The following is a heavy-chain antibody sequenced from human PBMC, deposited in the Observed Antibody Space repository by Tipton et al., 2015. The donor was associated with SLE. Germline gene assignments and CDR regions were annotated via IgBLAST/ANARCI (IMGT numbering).Heavy chain of an antibody. CDR1: GGSMSSGSYH. CDR2: VDYSGSP. D-gene: IGHD3-10*01. V-gene: IGHV4-61*01. Sequence: TLSLTCTVSGGSMSSGSYHWSWIRQPPGKGLEWIGYVDYSGSPNYNPSLNGRVTISVDTSKNQFSLKLTPVTAADTAVYYCARGRVVHQWFGYYYMDVWGNGTTVTVSS. J-gene: IGHJ6*03. CDR3: ARGRVVHQWFGYYYMDV.